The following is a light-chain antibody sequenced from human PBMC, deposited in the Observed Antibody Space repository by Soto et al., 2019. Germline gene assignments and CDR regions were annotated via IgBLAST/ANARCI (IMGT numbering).Light chain of an antibody. CDR3: QQRSNWPPIT. CDR2: KAS. CDR1: QTISSW. V-gene: IGKV1-5*03. J-gene: IGKJ5*01. Sequence: DIQMTQSPSILSGSVGDRVTITCRASQTISSWLAWYQQKPGKAPKLLIYKASTLKSGVPSRFSGSGSGTDFTLTISSLEPEDFAVYYCQQRSNWPPITFGQGTRLEIK.